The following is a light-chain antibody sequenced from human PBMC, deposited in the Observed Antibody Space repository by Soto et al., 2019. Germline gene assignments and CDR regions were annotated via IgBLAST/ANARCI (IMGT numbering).Light chain of an antibody. CDR2: GAS. CDR3: QQYKNWPL. V-gene: IGKV3-15*01. J-gene: IGKJ5*01. CDR1: HSVNSH. Sequence: MMMTPSPDPFSVSPGERVTLSFRTSHSVNSHVAWYQQKPGQAPRLLLYGASTRATGIPVRFSGSGFGTEFTLTICSLQSEDFAVYYCQQYKNWPLFCQVTRLEIK.